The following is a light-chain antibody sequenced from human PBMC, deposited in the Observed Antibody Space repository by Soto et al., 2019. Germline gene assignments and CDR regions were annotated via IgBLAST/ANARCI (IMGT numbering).Light chain of an antibody. CDR2: EVV. V-gene: IGLV2-8*01. CDR1: KNDIGLYDF. Sequence: QSVLTQPPSASGSPGQSVTISCTGTKNDIGLYDFVSWYQHHPGKAPRLIIYEVVQRPSGVPDRFSGSKSGNTASLTVSGLQAEDEADYYCSSYTSSSPFFGTGTKVTVL. J-gene: IGLJ1*01. CDR3: SSYTSSSPF.